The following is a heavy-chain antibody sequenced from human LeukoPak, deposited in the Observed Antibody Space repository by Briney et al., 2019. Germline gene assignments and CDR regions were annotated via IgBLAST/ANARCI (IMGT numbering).Heavy chain of an antibody. J-gene: IGHJ4*02. CDR1: GFTFSSYS. Sequence: PGGSLRLSCAASGFTFSSYSMNWVRQAPGKGLEWVSSISSSSSYIYYADSVKGRFTTSRDNAKNSLYLQMNSLRAEDTAVYYCARDRNWNDVAYFDYWGQGTLVTVSS. V-gene: IGHV3-21*01. CDR3: ARDRNWNDVAYFDY. CDR2: ISSSSSYI. D-gene: IGHD1-1*01.